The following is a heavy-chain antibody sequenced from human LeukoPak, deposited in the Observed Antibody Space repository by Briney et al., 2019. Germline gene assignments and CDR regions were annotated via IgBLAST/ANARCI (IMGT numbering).Heavy chain of an antibody. CDR3: ARFRVDFLDY. CDR2: LYSSGGST. V-gene: IGHV3-53*04. Sequence: GGSLRLSCAASGFTGSSKYMSWVRQAPGKGLEWVSVLYSSGGSTYYADSVKGRFTISRHNSKNTLYLQMNSLRAEDTAVYYCARFRVDFLDYWGQGTLVTVSS. J-gene: IGHJ4*02. D-gene: IGHD3/OR15-3a*01. CDR1: GFTGSSKY.